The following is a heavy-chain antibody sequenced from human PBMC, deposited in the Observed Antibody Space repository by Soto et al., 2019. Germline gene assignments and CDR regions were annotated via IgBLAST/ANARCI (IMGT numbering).Heavy chain of an antibody. D-gene: IGHD5-12*01. CDR3: AKDFEDSGYDIFDY. CDR2: ISYDGSNK. J-gene: IGHJ4*02. CDR1: GFTFSSYG. V-gene: IGHV3-30*18. Sequence: GGSLRLSCAASGFTFSSYGMHWVRQAPGKGLEWVAVISYDGSNKYYADSVKGRFTISRDNSKNTLYLQMNSLRAEDTAVYYCAKDFEDSGYDIFDYWGQGTLVTVSS.